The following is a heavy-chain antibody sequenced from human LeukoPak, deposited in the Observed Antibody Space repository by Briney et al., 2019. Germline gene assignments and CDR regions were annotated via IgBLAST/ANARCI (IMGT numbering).Heavy chain of an antibody. V-gene: IGHV3-21*01. Sequence: PGGSLRLSCAASGFTFSSYSMNWVRQAPGKGLEWVSSISSSSSYIYYADSVKSRFTISRDNAKNSLYLQMNSLRAEDTAVYYCARDADPLGGYFDYWGQGTLVTVSS. D-gene: IGHD3-10*01. J-gene: IGHJ4*02. CDR3: ARDADPLGGYFDY. CDR2: ISSSSSYI. CDR1: GFTFSSYS.